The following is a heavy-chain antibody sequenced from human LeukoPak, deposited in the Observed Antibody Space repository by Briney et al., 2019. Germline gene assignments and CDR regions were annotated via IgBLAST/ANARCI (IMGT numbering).Heavy chain of an antibody. CDR3: AKDIRGYSYGYVDY. J-gene: IGHJ4*02. Sequence: GGSLRLSCAASGFTFSNYGMHWLRQAPGKGLEWVAFISYDGSNEYSADSVKGRFTISRDSSKNTLYLQMNSLRAEDTAVYYCAKDIRGYSYGYVDYWGQGTLVTVSS. V-gene: IGHV3-30*18. CDR1: GFTFSNYG. D-gene: IGHD5-18*01. CDR2: ISYDGSNE.